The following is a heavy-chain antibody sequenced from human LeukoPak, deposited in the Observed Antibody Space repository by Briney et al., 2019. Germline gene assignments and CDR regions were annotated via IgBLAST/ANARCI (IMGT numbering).Heavy chain of an antibody. V-gene: IGHV4-39*07. CDR3: ARRYCSGGTCYSERGAFDI. CDR2: IYYSGST. J-gene: IGHJ3*02. CDR1: GGSIDNNDYY. D-gene: IGHD2-15*01. Sequence: SETLSLTCTVSGGSIDNNDYYWGWIRQPPGKGLEWIGSIYYSGSTYYNPSLKSRVTISVDTSKNQFSLKLSSVTAADTAVFYCARRYCSGGTCYSERGAFDIWGQGTMVTVSS.